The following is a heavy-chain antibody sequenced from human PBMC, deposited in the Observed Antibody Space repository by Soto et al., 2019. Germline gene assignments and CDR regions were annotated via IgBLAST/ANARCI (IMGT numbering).Heavy chain of an antibody. V-gene: IGHV4-34*01. Sequence: SETLSLTCAVYGGSFSGYYWSWIRQPPGKGLEWIGEINHSGSTNYNPSLKSRVTISVDTSKNQFSLKLSSVTAADTAVYYCARGRYYYFDYWGQGTLVTVSS. CDR2: INHSGST. D-gene: IGHD1-1*01. CDR1: GGSFSGYY. CDR3: ARGRYYYFDY. J-gene: IGHJ4*02.